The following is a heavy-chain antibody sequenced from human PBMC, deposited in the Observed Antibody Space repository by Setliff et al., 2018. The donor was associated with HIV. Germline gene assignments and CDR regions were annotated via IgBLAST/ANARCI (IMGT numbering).Heavy chain of an antibody. D-gene: IGHD3-3*01. CDR3: ASRLYYDFCSGFDYYFDY. V-gene: IGHV4-59*11. CDR2: IFYSGST. CDR1: GDSISSHF. J-gene: IGHJ4*02. Sequence: PSETLSLTCTVSGDSISSHFWSWIRPHPGKGLELIGYIFYSGSTNYYPSLKSRVTISVDTSKNQFSLKLSSVTAADTAVYYRASRLYYDFCSGFDYYFDYWGQASLVTVSS.